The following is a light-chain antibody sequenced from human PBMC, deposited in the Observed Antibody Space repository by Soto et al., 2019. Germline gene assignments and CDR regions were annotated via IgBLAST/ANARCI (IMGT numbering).Light chain of an antibody. CDR3: QQYYGTPLT. V-gene: IGKV4-1*01. CDR1: QSISFTSNNKNY. CDR2: WAS. Sequence: DIVMTQSPDSLAVSLGERATINCKSSQSISFTSNNKNYLAWYQQKPGQPPKLLLFWASARESGVPDRFSGSGSGTDFTLTISSLQAEDVAVYYCQQYYGTPLTFGQGTRLAIK. J-gene: IGKJ5*01.